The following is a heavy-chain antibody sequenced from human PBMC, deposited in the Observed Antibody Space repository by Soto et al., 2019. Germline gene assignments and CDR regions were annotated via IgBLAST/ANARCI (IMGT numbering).Heavy chain of an antibody. V-gene: IGHV3-23*01. J-gene: IGHJ3*02. Sequence: EVQLLESGGDFGQPGGSLRLSCAASGVTFSTYAMSWVRQAPGKGLEWVSTISSSGGNTYYTDSVKGRFTISRDNSKNTLYLQMNSLRAEDTAIYYCAKRPTSTGFGDPFDIWGQGTMVTVSS. CDR3: AKRPTSTGFGDPFDI. D-gene: IGHD3-10*01. CDR1: GVTFSTYA. CDR2: ISSSGGNT.